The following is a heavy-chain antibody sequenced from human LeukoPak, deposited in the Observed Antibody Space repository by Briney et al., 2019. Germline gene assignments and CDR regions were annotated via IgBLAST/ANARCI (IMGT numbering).Heavy chain of an antibody. CDR3: ARGARRNYDFWSGYSPYYYYGMDV. CDR2: ISYDGSNK. Sequence: GGSLRLSCAASEFTFSNYALHWVRQAPGKGLQWVAVISYDGSNKYYADSVKGRFTISRDNSKNTLYLQMNSLRAEDTAVYYCARGARRNYDFWSGYSPYYYYGMDVWGQGTTVTVSS. J-gene: IGHJ6*02. D-gene: IGHD3-3*01. CDR1: EFTFSNYA. V-gene: IGHV3-30*04.